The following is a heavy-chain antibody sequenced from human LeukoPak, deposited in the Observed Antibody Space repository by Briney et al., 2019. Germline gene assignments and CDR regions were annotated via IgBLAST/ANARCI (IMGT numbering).Heavy chain of an antibody. J-gene: IGHJ4*02. Sequence: PSETLSLTCTVSGGSISSYYWSWIRQPPGRGLEWIGCVYYTGSTNYNPSLKSRVTISVDTSKNQFSLKLSSVTAADTAVYYCASGLGQTFDYWGQGTLVTVSS. CDR2: VYYTGST. CDR1: GGSISSYY. CDR3: ASGLGQTFDY. V-gene: IGHV4-59*08. D-gene: IGHD6-6*01.